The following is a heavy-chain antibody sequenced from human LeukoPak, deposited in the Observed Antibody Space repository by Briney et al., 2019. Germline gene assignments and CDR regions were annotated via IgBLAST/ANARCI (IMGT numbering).Heavy chain of an antibody. D-gene: IGHD3-22*01. V-gene: IGHV3-23*01. CDR1: GFTFSSYA. J-gene: IGHJ4*02. CDR2: ISGSGGST. CDR3: AKDIPYYYDSSGYLKGDY. Sequence: GGSLRPSCAASGFTFSSYAMSWVRQAPGKGLEWVSAISGSGGSTYYADSVKGRFTISRDNSKNTLYLQMNSLRAEDTAVYYCAKDIPYYYDSSGYLKGDYWGQGTLVTVSS.